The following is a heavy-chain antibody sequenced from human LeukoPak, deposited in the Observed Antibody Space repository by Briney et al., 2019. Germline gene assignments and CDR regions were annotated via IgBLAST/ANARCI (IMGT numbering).Heavy chain of an antibody. Sequence: VGSLRLSCAASGFTFSTYWMHWVRQAPGKGLVWVSRIHSDGRGTSYADSANGRFTISRDNAKNTLYLQMNSLRAEDTAVYYCARDRPGNTAIDYWGQGTLVTVSS. D-gene: IGHD5-18*01. CDR1: GFTFSTYW. CDR3: ARDRPGNTAIDY. CDR2: IHSDGRGT. J-gene: IGHJ4*02. V-gene: IGHV3-74*01.